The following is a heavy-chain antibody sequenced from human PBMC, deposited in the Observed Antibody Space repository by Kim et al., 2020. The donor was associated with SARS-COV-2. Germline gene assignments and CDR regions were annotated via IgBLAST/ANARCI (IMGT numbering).Heavy chain of an antibody. J-gene: IGHJ4*02. CDR1: GGTFSSYA. CDR2: IIPIFGTA. Sequence: SVKVSCKASGGTFSSYAISWVRQAPGQGLEWMGGIIPIFGTANYAQKFQGRVTITADESTSTAYMELSSLRSEDTAVYYCASSKDPRLSSSGVDYWGQGTLVTVSS. D-gene: IGHD6-6*01. V-gene: IGHV1-69*13. CDR3: ASSKDPRLSSSGVDY.